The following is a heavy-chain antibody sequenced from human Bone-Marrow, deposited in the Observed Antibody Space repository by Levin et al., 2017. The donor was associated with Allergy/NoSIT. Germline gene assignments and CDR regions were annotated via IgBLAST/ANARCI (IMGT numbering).Heavy chain of an antibody. D-gene: IGHD3-22*01. CDR1: GFSFNNAW. CDR2: IKSETAGGTT. V-gene: IGHV3-15*07. CDR3: TTDMAYYDSSGPDY. J-gene: IGHJ4*02. Sequence: NSSETLSLTCAASGFSFNNAWMNWVRQAPGKGLEWVGRIKSETAGGTTVYPAPVKGRFTISRDDSKNIVYLQMNSLKSEDTAVYYCTTDMAYYDSSGPDYWGQGTLVTVTS.